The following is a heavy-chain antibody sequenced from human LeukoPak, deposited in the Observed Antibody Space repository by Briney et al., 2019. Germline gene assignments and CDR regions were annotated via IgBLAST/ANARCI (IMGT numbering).Heavy chain of an antibody. CDR3: ARDQCSSTSCYTSWFDP. CDR2: ISAYNGNP. D-gene: IGHD2-2*02. CDR1: GYTFTSYG. Sequence: ASVKVSCKASGYTFTSYGISWVRQAPGQGLEWMGWISAYNGNPNYAQKLQGRVTMTTDTSTSTAYMELRSLRSDDTAVYYCARDQCSSTSCYTSWFDPWGQGTLVTVSS. V-gene: IGHV1-18*01. J-gene: IGHJ5*02.